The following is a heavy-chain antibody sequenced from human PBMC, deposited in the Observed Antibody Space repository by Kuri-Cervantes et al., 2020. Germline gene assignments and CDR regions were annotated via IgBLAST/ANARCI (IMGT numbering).Heavy chain of an antibody. CDR1: GFTFSSYA. D-gene: IGHD1-26*01. J-gene: IGHJ4*02. CDR3: ARAVMELELLDY. Sequence: GESLKIFCAASGFTFSSYAMHWVRQAPGKGLEWVAVISYDASIKYYADAVKGRSTISRDNSKNTLYLQMSSLRAEDTAVYYCARAVMELELLDYWGQGTLVTVSS. CDR2: ISYDASIK. V-gene: IGHV3-30*15.